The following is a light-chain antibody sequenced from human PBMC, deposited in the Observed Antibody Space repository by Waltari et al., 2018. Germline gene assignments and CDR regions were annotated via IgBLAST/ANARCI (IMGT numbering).Light chain of an antibody. CDR1: RSNLGNKY. CDR2: ENN. J-gene: IGLJ2*01. CDR3: GTWDSSLSAVV. V-gene: IGLV1-51*02. Sequence: QSVLTQPPSVSAAPGHKVTISCPGSRSNLGNKYLSWYNHLPGTAPELLNYENNKRPPEIPDRFSGSKSGTSATLGITGLQTGDEADYYCGTWDSSLSAVVFGGGTKLTVL.